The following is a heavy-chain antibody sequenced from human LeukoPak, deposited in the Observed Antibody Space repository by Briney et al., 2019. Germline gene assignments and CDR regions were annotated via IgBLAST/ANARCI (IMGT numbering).Heavy chain of an antibody. V-gene: IGHV3-48*03. CDR3: ARDQGESRQNSDAFDI. D-gene: IGHD3-16*01. CDR2: ISSSGSTI. CDR1: GFTFSSYE. Sequence: HSGGSLRLSCAASGFTFSSYEMNWVRQAPGKGLEWVSYISSSGSTIYYADSVKGRFTISRDNAKNSLYLQMNSLRAEDTAVYYCARDQGESRQNSDAFDIWGQGTMVTVSS. J-gene: IGHJ3*02.